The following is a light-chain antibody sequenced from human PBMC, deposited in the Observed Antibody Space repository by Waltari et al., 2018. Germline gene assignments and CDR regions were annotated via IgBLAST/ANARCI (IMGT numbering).Light chain of an antibody. V-gene: IGLV4-69*01. CDR1: SGHSSYA. J-gene: IGLJ3*02. CDR2: VNSEGSH. CDR3: QTGGFGIWV. Sequence: QLMLTQSPSASASLGASVKLPCTLSSGHSSYAIAWFQPQPEKGPRYLMKVNSEGSHIKGDGIPNRFSGSSSGAERYLTISSLQSEDEADYYCQTGGFGIWVFGGGTKLTVL.